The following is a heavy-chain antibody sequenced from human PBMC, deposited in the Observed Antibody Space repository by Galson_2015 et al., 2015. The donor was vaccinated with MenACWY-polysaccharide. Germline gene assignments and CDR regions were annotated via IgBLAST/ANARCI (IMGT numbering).Heavy chain of an antibody. CDR3: ARGDGGY. Sequence: SETLSLTCTVSSGSISSYYWSWIRQPPGKGLEWIGYIYYSGSTNYNPSLKSRVTISVDTSKNQFSLKLSSVTAADTAVYYCARGDGGYWGQGTLVTVSS. D-gene: IGHD2-15*01. CDR2: IYYSGST. CDR1: SGSISSYY. J-gene: IGHJ4*02. V-gene: IGHV4-59*12.